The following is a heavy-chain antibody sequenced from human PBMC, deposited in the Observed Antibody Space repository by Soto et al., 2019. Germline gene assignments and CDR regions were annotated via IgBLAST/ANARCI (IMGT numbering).Heavy chain of an antibody. J-gene: IGHJ4*02. CDR2: IRNKPAGHTT. D-gene: IGHD1-20*01. CDR3: STTVITAPLFEY. Sequence: EVQLVESGGALVQPGGSLRLSCAGSGFTFSNHYMDWVRQAPGKGLEWLGRIRNKPAGHTTEHAASARGRFTISRDDSKNSVYLQMHSLKTEDSAVYYCSTTVITAPLFEYWGQGTVVTVSS. CDR1: GFTFSNHY. V-gene: IGHV3-72*01.